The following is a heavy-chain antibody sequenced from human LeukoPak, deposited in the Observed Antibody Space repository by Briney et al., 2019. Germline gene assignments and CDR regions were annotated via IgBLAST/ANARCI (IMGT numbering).Heavy chain of an antibody. CDR2: ISGSGSST. V-gene: IGHV3-23*01. D-gene: IGHD2-15*01. CDR3: AKGRYCSGGSCYDDY. CDR1: GFTFSSYA. Sequence: GGPLRLSCAASGFTFSSYAMSWVRQVPGKGLEWVSTISGSGSSTYYADSVKGRFTISRDNSKNTLYLQMNSLRAEDTAVYYCAKGRYCSGGSCYDDYWGQGTLVSVSS. J-gene: IGHJ4*02.